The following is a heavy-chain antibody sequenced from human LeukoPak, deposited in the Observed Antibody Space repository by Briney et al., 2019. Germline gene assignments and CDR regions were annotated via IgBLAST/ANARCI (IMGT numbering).Heavy chain of an antibody. CDR2: ISSSGSTI. CDR1: GFTFSDYY. CDR3: ARDRWSMARAGPYL. Sequence: GGSLRLSCAASGFTFSDYYMSWIRQAPGKGLEWVSYISSSGSTIYYADSVKGRFTISRDNAKNSLYLQMNSLRAEDTAVYYCARDRWSMARAGPYLWGQGTLVTVSS. V-gene: IGHV3-11*01. J-gene: IGHJ4*02. D-gene: IGHD2-8*02.